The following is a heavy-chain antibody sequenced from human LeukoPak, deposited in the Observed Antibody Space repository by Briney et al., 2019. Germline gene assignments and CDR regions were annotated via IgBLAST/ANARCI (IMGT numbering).Heavy chain of an antibody. CDR1: GYTLTELS. D-gene: IGHD5-12*01. CDR2: FDPEDGET. Sequence: GASVTVSCKVSGYTLTELSMHWVRQAPGKGLEWMGGFDPEDGETIYAQKFQGRVTMTEDTSTDTAYMELSSLRSEDTAVYYCATSSSSVDIVATIMARAFDIWGQGTMVTVSS. J-gene: IGHJ3*02. V-gene: IGHV1-24*01. CDR3: ATSSSSVDIVATIMARAFDI.